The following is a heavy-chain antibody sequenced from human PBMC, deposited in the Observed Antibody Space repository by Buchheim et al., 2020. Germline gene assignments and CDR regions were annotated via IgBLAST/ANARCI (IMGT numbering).Heavy chain of an antibody. CDR3: GRHSEAGRGWSNWFDA. CDR2: IYPADSDT. Sequence: EVQLVQSGAEVKKPGESLKISCEASGYTFTNYWIGWVRQMPGKGLEWMGIIYPADSDTRYSPSFQGQVTISADKSLNTAYLQWRSLRASDTAVYYCGRHSEAGRGWSNWFDAWGQGT. J-gene: IGHJ5*02. CDR1: GYTFTNYW. V-gene: IGHV5-51*01. D-gene: IGHD3-10*01.